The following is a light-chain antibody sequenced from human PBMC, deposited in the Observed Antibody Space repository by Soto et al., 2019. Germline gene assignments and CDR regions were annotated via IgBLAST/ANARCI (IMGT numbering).Light chain of an antibody. V-gene: IGKV3-15*01. Sequence: EIVMTQSPATLSVSPGERATLSCRASQSVSGDLAWYQHKPGQAPRLLIYGASTRATGIPARFSGSGSGTEFTLTISSLQSEDFAVYYCQQCNSWPRTFGQGTKLEIK. J-gene: IGKJ2*01. CDR2: GAS. CDR1: QSVSGD. CDR3: QQCNSWPRT.